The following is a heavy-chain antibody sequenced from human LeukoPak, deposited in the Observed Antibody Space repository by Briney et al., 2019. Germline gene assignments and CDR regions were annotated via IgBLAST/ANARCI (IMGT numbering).Heavy chain of an antibody. CDR2: INPSGGST. D-gene: IGHD3-9*01. Sequence: GASVKVSCKASGYTFTSYYMHWVRQAPGQGLEWMGIINPSGGSTSYAQKFQGRVTMTRDMSTSTVYMELSSLRSEDTAVYYCARDLPYYDILTGYPRRYFDYWGQGTLVTVSS. CDR1: GYTFTSYY. V-gene: IGHV1-46*01. J-gene: IGHJ4*02. CDR3: ARDLPYYDILTGYPRRYFDY.